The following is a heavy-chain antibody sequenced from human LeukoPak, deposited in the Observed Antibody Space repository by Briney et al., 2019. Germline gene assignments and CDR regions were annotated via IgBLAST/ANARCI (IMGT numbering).Heavy chain of an antibody. V-gene: IGHV3-23*01. D-gene: IGHD6-19*01. CDR3: ARDRSGDYPLDAFDI. CDR2: IGGSGGST. CDR1: GFTFSSYG. Sequence: GGSLRLSCAASGFTFSSYGMSWVRQAPGKGLEWVSAIGGSGGSTYYADSVKGRFTISRDNSKNTLYLQMNSLRAEDTAVYYCARDRSGDYPLDAFDIWGQGTMVTVSS. J-gene: IGHJ3*02.